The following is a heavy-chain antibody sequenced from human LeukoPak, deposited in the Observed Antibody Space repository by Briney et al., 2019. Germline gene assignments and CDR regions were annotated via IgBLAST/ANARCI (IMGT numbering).Heavy chain of an antibody. J-gene: IGHJ3*02. V-gene: IGHV3-53*01. Sequence: PGGSLRLSCAASGISVSSNYMNWVRQAPGKGLEWVSVIYSGGSTYYADSVKGRFTISRDNSKNTPYLHTNSLRAEDTAVYYCARDMSPWETRNPDAFDIWGQGTMVTVSS. CDR1: GISVSSNY. CDR2: IYSGGST. D-gene: IGHD1-14*01. CDR3: ARDMSPWETRNPDAFDI.